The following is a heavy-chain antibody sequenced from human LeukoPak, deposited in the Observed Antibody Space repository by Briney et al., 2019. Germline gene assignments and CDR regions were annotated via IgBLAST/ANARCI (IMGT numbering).Heavy chain of an antibody. J-gene: IGHJ5*02. CDR2: IHPNSGDT. CDR3: ASYYGHYTRNWMDT. V-gene: IGHV1-2*02. CDR1: GYTFTDYY. D-gene: IGHD4-17*01. Sequence: GASVNVSCKASGYTFTDYYMHWVRQAPGRGLEGMGGIHPNSGDTKSAQRFQGRVTMTRDTSISTAYMELTRLTSDDTAVYYCASYYGHYTRNWMDTWGQGTLVTVSS.